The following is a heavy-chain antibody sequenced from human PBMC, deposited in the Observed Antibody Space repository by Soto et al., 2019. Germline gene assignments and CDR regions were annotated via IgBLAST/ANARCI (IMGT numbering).Heavy chain of an antibody. CDR1: RFIFSDYA. Sequence: DVQLLESGGGLVQPGGSLTLSCAASRFIFSDYAMNWVRQAPGKGLEWVSSIGGGNTARYYADSVKGRFIISRDNSKNTMYLQMNSLRDDYTAVYYCAKDAVSDNWKWDWFDSWGQGTLVTVSS. J-gene: IGHJ5*01. CDR2: IGGGNTAR. V-gene: IGHV3-23*01. D-gene: IGHD1-20*01. CDR3: AKDAVSDNWKWDWFDS.